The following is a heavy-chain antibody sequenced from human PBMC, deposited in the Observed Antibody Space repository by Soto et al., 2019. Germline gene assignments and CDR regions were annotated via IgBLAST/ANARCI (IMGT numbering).Heavy chain of an antibody. D-gene: IGHD6-19*01. CDR2: ISFDGRNK. Sequence: QVQLVESGGGVVQSGRSLRLSCAASGFTFNTYDMHWVRQAPGKGLEWVAVISFDGRNKYYGDSVKGRFTISRDNARNTLFLPMNRLRIEDTAVYYCVKDAEGSSGWSLGYWGQGTRVAVSS. CDR3: VKDAEGSSGWSLGY. CDR1: GFTFNTYD. J-gene: IGHJ4*02. V-gene: IGHV3-30*18.